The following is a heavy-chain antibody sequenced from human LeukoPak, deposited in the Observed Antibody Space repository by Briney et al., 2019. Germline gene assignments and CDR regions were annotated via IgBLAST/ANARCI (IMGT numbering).Heavy chain of an antibody. CDR3: VRSLDY. V-gene: IGHV3-23*01. CDR1: GFTLSSYA. CDR2: ITGSGGFT. Sequence: GGSLRLSCAASGFTLSSYAMSWVRQAPGKGLEWVSVITGSGGFTQYADSVKGRFTISRDNSKNTVYLQMNSLRVEDTALYYCVRSLDYWGQGTLVTVSS. J-gene: IGHJ4*02.